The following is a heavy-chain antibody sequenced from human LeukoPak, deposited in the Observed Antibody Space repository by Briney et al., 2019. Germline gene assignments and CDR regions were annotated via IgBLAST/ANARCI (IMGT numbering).Heavy chain of an antibody. V-gene: IGHV6-1*01. D-gene: IGHD2-2*01. J-gene: IGHJ6*03. Sequence: SQTLSLTCAISGDSVSSNSAAWNWIRQSPSRGLEWLGRTYYRSKWYNDYAVSVKSRITINPDTSKNQFSLQLNSVTPEDTAVYFCARSTDIVVVPAAHYYYYYMDVWGKGTTVTVSS. CDR2: TYYRSKWYN. CDR1: GDSVSSNSAA. CDR3: ARSTDIVVVPAAHYYYYYMDV.